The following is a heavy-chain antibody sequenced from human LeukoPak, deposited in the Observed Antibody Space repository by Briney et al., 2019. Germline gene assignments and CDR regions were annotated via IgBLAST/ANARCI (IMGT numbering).Heavy chain of an antibody. Sequence: ASVKVSCKASGYTFTNYAMHWVRQAPGQRLEGMGWINTGGDTAYSQRFQGRVTIISDTSASTAYMDLSNLRSEDTAVYYCARDSPRYSSSEGSFDYWGQGTLVTVSS. CDR2: INTGGDT. V-gene: IGHV1-3*04. CDR1: GYTFTNYA. J-gene: IGHJ4*02. D-gene: IGHD6-13*01. CDR3: ARDSPRYSSSEGSFDY.